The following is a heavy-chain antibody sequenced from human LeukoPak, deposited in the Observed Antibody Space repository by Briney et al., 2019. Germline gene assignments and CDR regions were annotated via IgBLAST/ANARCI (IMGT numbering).Heavy chain of an antibody. CDR1: GITLSNYG. V-gene: IGHV3-23*01. Sequence: PGGSLRLSCAVFGITLSNYGMSWVRQAPGRGLEWVAGISGSGGSTYYADSVKGRFTISRDNSKNTLYLKMISLRAEDTAVYICAKRGVVIRVILVGFHKEAYYFDSWGQGALVTVSS. CDR2: ISGSGGST. J-gene: IGHJ4*02. D-gene: IGHD3-22*01. CDR3: AKRGVVIRVILVGFHKEAYYFDS.